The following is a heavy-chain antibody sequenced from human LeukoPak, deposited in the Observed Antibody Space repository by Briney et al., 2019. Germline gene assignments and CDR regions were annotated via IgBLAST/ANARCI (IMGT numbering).Heavy chain of an antibody. V-gene: IGHV3-48*01. CDR3: ARQRAGITVTTSDY. D-gene: IGHD4-17*01. CDR1: GFTFSSYS. Sequence: GGSLRLSCAASGFTFSSYSMNWVRQAPGKGLEWISYISGSGSTIYFADSVKGRFTISRDNAKNSLHLQMNSLRAEDTAVYYCARQRAGITVTTSDYWGQGTLVTVSS. CDR2: ISGSGSTI. J-gene: IGHJ4*02.